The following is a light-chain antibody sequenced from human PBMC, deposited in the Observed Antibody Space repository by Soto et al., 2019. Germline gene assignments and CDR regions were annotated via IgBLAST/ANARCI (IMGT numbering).Light chain of an antibody. Sequence: EIVMTQSPATLSVSPGERATLSCRASHSVSSNLAWYQQKPGQAPRLLIHGVSARASGIPARFSGSGSGTEFTLTISSLQSEDFAVYYCHQYNNWPLTFGGGTKVEIK. CDR1: HSVSSN. CDR3: HQYNNWPLT. CDR2: GVS. V-gene: IGKV3-15*01. J-gene: IGKJ4*01.